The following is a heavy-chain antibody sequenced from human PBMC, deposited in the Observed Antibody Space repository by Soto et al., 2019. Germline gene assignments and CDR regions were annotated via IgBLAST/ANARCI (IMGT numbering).Heavy chain of an antibody. V-gene: IGHV3-23*01. CDR3: AKDIVRYTYGACDY. CDR1: GFTFSSYA. Sequence: GGSLRLSCAASGFTFSSYAMSWVRQAPGKGLEWVSAISGSGGSTYYADSVKGRFTISRDNARNTLFLQMNSLRAEDTAVYYCAKDIVRYTYGACDYWGRGALVTVSS. J-gene: IGHJ4*02. D-gene: IGHD5-18*01. CDR2: ISGSGGST.